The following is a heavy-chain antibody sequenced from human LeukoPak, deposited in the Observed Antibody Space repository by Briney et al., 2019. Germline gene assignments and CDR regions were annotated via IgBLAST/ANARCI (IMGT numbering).Heavy chain of an antibody. D-gene: IGHD7-27*01. CDR1: GFTSSSNW. J-gene: IGHJ4*02. CDR2: IRQDGREK. V-gene: IGHV3-7*01. Sequence: QTGGSLRLSCEASGFTSSSNWMSWVRQAPGKGLEWVANIRQDGREKFYVDSVRGRFTISRDNAKNSPYLQMNSLRAEDTAVYYCARDLNWETYWGQGTLVSVSS. CDR3: ARDLNWETY.